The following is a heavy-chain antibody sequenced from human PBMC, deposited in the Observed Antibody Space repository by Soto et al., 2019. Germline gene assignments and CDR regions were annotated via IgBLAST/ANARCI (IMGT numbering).Heavy chain of an antibody. J-gene: IGHJ4*02. V-gene: IGHV1-18*01. CDR3: ARSPTPGWLVSYFDY. CDR2: ISAYNGNT. Sequence: ASVKVSCKASGYTFTSYGISWVRQAPGQGLEWMGWISAYNGNTNYAQKLQGRVTMTTDTSTSTAYMELRSLRSDDTAVYYCARSPTPGWLVSYFDYWGQGTLVTVSS. CDR1: GYTFTSYG. D-gene: IGHD6-19*01.